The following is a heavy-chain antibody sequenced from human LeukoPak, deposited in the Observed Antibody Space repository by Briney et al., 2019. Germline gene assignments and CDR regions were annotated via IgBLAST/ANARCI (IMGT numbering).Heavy chain of an antibody. CDR3: ARDLSSSWYSIDY. V-gene: IGHV1-2*02. Sequence: GASVKVSCKASGYTFTGFHMHWVRQAPGQGLEWMGWINPNSGGTSYAEKFQGRVTMTRDTSISTAYMELSRLRSDDTAMYYCARDLSSSWYSIDYWAQGTLVTVSS. J-gene: IGHJ4*02. CDR1: GYTFTGFH. D-gene: IGHD6-13*01. CDR2: INPNSGGT.